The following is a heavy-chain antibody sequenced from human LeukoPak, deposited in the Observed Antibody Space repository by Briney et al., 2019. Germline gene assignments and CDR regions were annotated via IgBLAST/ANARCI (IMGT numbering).Heavy chain of an antibody. V-gene: IGHV7-4-1*02. J-gene: IGHJ6*02. CDR3: ARAPRPERRYKDYGMDV. D-gene: IGHD1-1*01. Sequence: GASVKVSCKASGYIFTSYVLHWVRQAPGQGLEWMGWINTNTGNPTYAQGFTGRFVFSLDTSVSTAYLQISSLKAEDTAVYYCARAPRPERRYKDYGMDVWGQGTTVTVSS. CDR2: INTNTGNP. CDR1: GYIFTSYV.